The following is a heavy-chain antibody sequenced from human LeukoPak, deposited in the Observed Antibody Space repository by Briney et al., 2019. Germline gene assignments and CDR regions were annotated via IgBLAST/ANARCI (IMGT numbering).Heavy chain of an antibody. J-gene: IGHJ3*02. D-gene: IGHD5-12*01. CDR1: GGSFSGYY. CDR3: ARANSGYDLVAFDI. CDR2: INHSGST. Sequence: SETLSLTCAVYGGSFSGYYWSWIRQPPGKGLEWIGEINHSGSTNYNPSLKSRVTISVGTSKNQFSLKLSSVTAADTAVYYCARANSGYDLVAFDIWGQGTMVTVSS. V-gene: IGHV4-34*01.